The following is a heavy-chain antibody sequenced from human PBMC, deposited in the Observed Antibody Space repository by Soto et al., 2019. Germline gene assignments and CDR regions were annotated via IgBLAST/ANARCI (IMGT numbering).Heavy chain of an antibody. CDR3: ASSNIAAAGFYYYGMDV. J-gene: IGHJ6*02. Sequence: SGTLSLNCPVSGVSNYSYYGNWILDPPGKGLEWIGYIYYSGSTNYNPSLKSRVTISLDTSKNQFSLKLSSVTAADTAVYYCASSNIAAAGFYYYGMDVWGRGTTVT. V-gene: IGHV4-59*01. D-gene: IGHD6-13*01. CDR1: GVSNYSYY. CDR2: IYYSGST.